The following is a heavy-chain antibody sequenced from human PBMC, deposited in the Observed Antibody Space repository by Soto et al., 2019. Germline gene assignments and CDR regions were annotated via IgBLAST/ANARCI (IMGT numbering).Heavy chain of an antibody. Sequence: SVKVSCKASGGTFSSYAISWVRHAPGQGLEWMGGIIPIFGTANYAQKFQGRVTITADKSTSTAYMELSSLRSEDTAVYYCARGSHVLRYFDWLPGVHDAFEIWGQGTMVTVSS. V-gene: IGHV1-69*06. D-gene: IGHD3-9*01. CDR1: GGTFSSYA. CDR3: ARGSHVLRYFDWLPGVHDAFEI. CDR2: IIPIFGTA. J-gene: IGHJ3*02.